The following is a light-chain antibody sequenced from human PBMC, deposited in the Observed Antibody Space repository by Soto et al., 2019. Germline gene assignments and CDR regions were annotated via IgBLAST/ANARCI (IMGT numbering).Light chain of an antibody. CDR2: DAS. Sequence: DIQMTQSPSTLSAAVGDRVTITCRASESISSWLAWYQQKPGKAPKLLIYDASSLESGVPSRFSGSGSGTEFTLTISSLQPDDFATYYCQKYNSYSRTCGQGKRLEIK. J-gene: IGKJ5*01. V-gene: IGKV1-5*01. CDR1: ESISSW. CDR3: QKYNSYSRT.